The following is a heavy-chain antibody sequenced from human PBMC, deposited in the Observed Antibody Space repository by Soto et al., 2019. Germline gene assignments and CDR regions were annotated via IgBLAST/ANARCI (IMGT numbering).Heavy chain of an antibody. CDR3: ARDGPYYYASRMDV. D-gene: IGHD3-10*01. Sequence: EVQLVESGGGLVQPGGSLRLSCVASGIPVSSNYMTWVRQAPGKGLEWVSVLHSGGDTYYANSVKGRFTISRHDSTNTLFLKMNSLTAEDTAVYYCARDGPYYYASRMDVWGQGTTVTVYS. CDR1: GIPVSSNY. V-gene: IGHV3-53*04. CDR2: LHSGGDT. J-gene: IGHJ6*02.